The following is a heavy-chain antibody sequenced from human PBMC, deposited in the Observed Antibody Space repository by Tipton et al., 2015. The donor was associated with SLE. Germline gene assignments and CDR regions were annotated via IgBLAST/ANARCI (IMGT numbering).Heavy chain of an antibody. V-gene: IGHV3-30*19. Sequence: SLRLSCAASGFTFSSYGMHWVRQAPGKGLEWVAVISYEGSNKYYEDSVKGRFTISRDDSKNTVYLQMNSLRAEDTAVYYCARELGDYGFDYWGQGTLVTISS. CDR3: ARELGDYGFDY. CDR1: GFTFSSYG. D-gene: IGHD4-17*01. J-gene: IGHJ4*02. CDR2: ISYEGSNK.